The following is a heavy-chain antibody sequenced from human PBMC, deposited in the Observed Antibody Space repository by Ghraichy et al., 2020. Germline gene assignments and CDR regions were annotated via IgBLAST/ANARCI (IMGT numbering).Heavy chain of an antibody. D-gene: IGHD6-13*01. J-gene: IGHJ6*02. Sequence: GSLRLSCAASGFTFSSYDMHWVRQATGKGLEWVSAIGTAGDTYYPGSVKGRFTISRKCQELLVSSNEQPESRDTAVYYCARARDRYSSSWYGPDGMDVWGQGTTVTVSS. CDR1: GFTFSSYD. CDR2: IGTAGDT. V-gene: IGHV3-13*01. CDR3: ARARDRYSSSWYGPDGMDV.